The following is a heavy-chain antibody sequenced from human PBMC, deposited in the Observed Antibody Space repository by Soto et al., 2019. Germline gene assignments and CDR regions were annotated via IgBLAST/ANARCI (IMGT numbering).Heavy chain of an antibody. CDR1: GFTFSSYG. J-gene: IGHJ6*02. Sequence: QVQLVESGGGVVQPGRYLRLSCAASGFTFSSYGMHWVRQAPGKGLEWVAVISYDESNKYYADYVKGRFTISRDNSKNELYLKMNSLRAEDTAVYYCTKSIAAVGTPPYFYYYGMDVWDQGTTVTVSS. D-gene: IGHD6-13*01. CDR3: TKSIAAVGTPPYFYYYGMDV. CDR2: ISYDESNK. V-gene: IGHV3-30*18.